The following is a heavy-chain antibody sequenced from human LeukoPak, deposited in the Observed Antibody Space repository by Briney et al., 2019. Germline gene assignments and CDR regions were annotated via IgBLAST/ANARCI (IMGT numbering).Heavy chain of an antibody. V-gene: IGHV1-18*01. CDR1: GYTFTNYA. CDR3: ARADTVRLGELSHFDY. Sequence: ASVKVSCKASGYTFTNYAISWMRQAPGQGLEWMGWISTYNGNTKNAQKLQGRVTMTTDTSTSTAYMELRTLRSDDTAVYYCARADTVRLGELSHFDYWGQGTLVTVSS. J-gene: IGHJ4*02. CDR2: ISTYNGNT. D-gene: IGHD3-16*02.